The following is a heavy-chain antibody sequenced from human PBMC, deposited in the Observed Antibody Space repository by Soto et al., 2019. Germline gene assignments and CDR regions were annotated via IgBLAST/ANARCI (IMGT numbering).Heavy chain of an antibody. D-gene: IGHD2-21*02. CDR2: ISYDGSNK. V-gene: IGHV3-30*18. J-gene: IGHJ6*02. Sequence: PGGSLRLSCAASGFTFSSYGMHWVRQAPGKGLEWVAVISYDGSNKYYADSVKGRFTISRDNSKNTLYLQMNSLRAEDTAVYYCAKLPVVTPRYYYYGMDVWGQGTTVTVSS. CDR1: GFTFSSYG. CDR3: AKLPVVTPRYYYYGMDV.